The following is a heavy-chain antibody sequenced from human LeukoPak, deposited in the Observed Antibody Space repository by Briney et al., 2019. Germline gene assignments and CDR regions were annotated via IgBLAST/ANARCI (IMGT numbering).Heavy chain of an antibody. Sequence: GGSLRLSCAASGFTFSTYSMNWVRQAPGKGLEWVSYISSGSVTRYYADSVKGRFTITRDNAENSLFLQMNSLRDEDTAVYYCARSLAFDLWGQGTVVSVSS. V-gene: IGHV3-48*02. CDR2: ISSGSVTR. J-gene: IGHJ3*01. CDR1: GFTFSTYS. D-gene: IGHD3-16*01. CDR3: ARSLAFDL.